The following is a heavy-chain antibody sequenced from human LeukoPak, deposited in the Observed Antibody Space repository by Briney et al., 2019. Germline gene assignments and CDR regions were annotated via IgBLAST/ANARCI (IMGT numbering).Heavy chain of an antibody. J-gene: IGHJ4*02. CDR2: IRGSGGST. D-gene: IGHD2-15*01. V-gene: IGHV3-23*01. CDR1: GFTFSSYA. CDR3: AKDQVVVAATEVPEFDY. Sequence: PGGSLRPSCAASGFTFSSYAMSWVRQAPGKGLEWVSAIRGSGGSTYYTDSVKGRFTISRDNSKNTLYLQMNSLRAEDTAVYYCAKDQVVVAATEVPEFDYWGQGTLVTVSS.